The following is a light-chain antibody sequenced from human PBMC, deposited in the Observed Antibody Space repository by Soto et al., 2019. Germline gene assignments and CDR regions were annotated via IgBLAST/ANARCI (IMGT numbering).Light chain of an antibody. Sequence: QSVLTQPPSVSAAPGQTVTISCSGSNSNIGTKNVCWYQQLPGTAPKLLIYDNIKRPSGIPDRFSASKSGTSATLAITGLQTGDEADYYCGTWDSSLSGGVFGGGTMVTVL. CDR3: GTWDSSLSGGV. CDR2: DNI. CDR1: NSNIGTKN. J-gene: IGLJ2*01. V-gene: IGLV1-51*01.